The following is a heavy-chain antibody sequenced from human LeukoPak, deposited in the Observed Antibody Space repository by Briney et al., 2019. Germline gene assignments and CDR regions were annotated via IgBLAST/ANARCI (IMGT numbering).Heavy chain of an antibody. V-gene: IGHV3-9*01. D-gene: IGHD3-10*01. J-gene: IGHJ4*02. CDR3: ATSTSYGSGPHAY. CDR1: GFTFDDYA. CDR2: ISWNSGSI. Sequence: PGGSLRLSCAASGFTFDDYAMHWVRQAPGKGLEWVSGISWNSGSIGYADSVKGRFTISRDNAKNSLYLQMNSLRAEDTALYYCATSTSYGSGPHAYWGQGTLVTVSS.